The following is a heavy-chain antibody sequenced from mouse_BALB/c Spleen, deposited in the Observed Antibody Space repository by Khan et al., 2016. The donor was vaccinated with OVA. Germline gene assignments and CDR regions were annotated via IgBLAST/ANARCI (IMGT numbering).Heavy chain of an antibody. CDR2: ISPGSGDT. CDR3: ARRNYFGYTFAY. CDR1: GYTFTDYY. Sequence: QVQLQQSGAELARPGASVKLSCKASGYTFTDYYINWVKQRTGQGLEWIGEISPGSGDTYYNERFKGKATLTADTSYSTAYMQLSSLTSEASAVYFCARRNYFGYTFAYWGQGTLVTVSA. V-gene: IGHV1-77*01. J-gene: IGHJ3*01. D-gene: IGHD1-2*01.